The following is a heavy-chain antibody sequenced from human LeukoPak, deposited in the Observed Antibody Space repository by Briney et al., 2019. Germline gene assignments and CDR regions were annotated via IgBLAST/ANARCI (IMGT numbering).Heavy chain of an antibody. J-gene: IGHJ4*02. D-gene: IGHD4-17*01. V-gene: IGHV3-30*02. CDR2: IRYDGNNK. CDR1: GFTFSTYG. Sequence: GGSLRLSCAASGFTFSTYGMHWVRQAPGKGLEWVSFIRYDGNNKYYGDSVKGRFTISRDNAKNTLYLQMNSLSAEDTAVYYCAILTVTTAYWGQGTLVTVSS. CDR3: AILTVTTAY.